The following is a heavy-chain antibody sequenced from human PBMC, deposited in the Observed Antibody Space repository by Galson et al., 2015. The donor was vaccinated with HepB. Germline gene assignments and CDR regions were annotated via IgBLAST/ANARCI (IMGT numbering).Heavy chain of an antibody. J-gene: IGHJ4*02. V-gene: IGHV1-69*01. CDR3: ARYSSGVSRGFLDY. CDR2: IIPIFGTA. CDR1: GGTFSSYA. Sequence: CKASGGTFSSYAISWVRQAPGQGLEWMGGIIPIFGTANYAQKFQGRVTITADESTSTAYMELSSLRSEDTAVYYCARYSSGVSRGFLDYWGPGTPVTVSP. D-gene: IGHD6-19*01.